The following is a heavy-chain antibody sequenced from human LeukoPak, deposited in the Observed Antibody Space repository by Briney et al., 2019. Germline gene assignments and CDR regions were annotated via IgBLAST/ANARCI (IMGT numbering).Heavy chain of an antibody. CDR3: ARGPYSYDSSGAFDI. Sequence: PSETLSLTCAVYGGSFSGYYWSWIRQPPGKGLEWIGEINHSGSTNYNPSLKRRVTISVDTSQNQFSVRLSSVTAADTAVYFCARGPYSYDSSGAFDIWGQGTMVTVSS. CDR2: INHSGST. V-gene: IGHV4-34*01. CDR1: GGSFSGYY. D-gene: IGHD3-22*01. J-gene: IGHJ3*02.